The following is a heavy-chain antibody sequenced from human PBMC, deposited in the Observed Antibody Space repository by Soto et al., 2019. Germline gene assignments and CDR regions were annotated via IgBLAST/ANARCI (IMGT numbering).Heavy chain of an antibody. D-gene: IGHD6-19*01. J-gene: IGHJ4*02. CDR2: ISSDGSNI. CDR3: GRDQTMAGPTTLDY. CDR1: GFTFSRYW. Sequence: GGSLRLSCAAPGFTFSRYWMHWVRLAPGRGLVWVSRISSDGSNIIYADSVKGRFTISRDDAKNTLYLQMNNLRDEDTAVYYCGRDQTMAGPTTLDYWGQGALVTVSS. V-gene: IGHV3-74*01.